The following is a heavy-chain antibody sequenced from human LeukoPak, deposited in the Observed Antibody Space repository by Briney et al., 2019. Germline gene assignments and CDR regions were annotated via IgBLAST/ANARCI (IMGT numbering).Heavy chain of an antibody. J-gene: IGHJ4*02. D-gene: IGHD1-1*01. CDR1: GFTFSSYA. V-gene: IGHV3-23*01. CDR3: ATTTARSSFDY. CDR2: ISASGVTT. Sequence: GGSLRLSCAASGFTFSSYAMSWVRQAPGKGLGWVSAISASGVTTYYADSVKGRFTISRDNSKNTLYLQMNSLRAEDTAVYYCATTTARSSFDYWGQGTLVTVSS.